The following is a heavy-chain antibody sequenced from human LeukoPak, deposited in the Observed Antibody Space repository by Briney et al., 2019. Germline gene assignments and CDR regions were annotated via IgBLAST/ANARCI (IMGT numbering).Heavy chain of an antibody. CDR1: GFTFSSYA. V-gene: IGHV3-30*04. Sequence: GGSLRLSCAASGFTFSSYAMHWVRQAPGKGLEWVAVISHDGSNKYYADSVKGRFTISRDNSKNTLYLQMNSLRADDTAVYYGARALLGFGELVPVDMGGQGTMVTVS. CDR3: ARALLGFGELVPVDM. CDR2: ISHDGSNK. D-gene: IGHD3-10*01. J-gene: IGHJ3*02.